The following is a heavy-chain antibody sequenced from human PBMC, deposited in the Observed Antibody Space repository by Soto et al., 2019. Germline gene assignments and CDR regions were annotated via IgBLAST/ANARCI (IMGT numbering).Heavy chain of an antibody. Sequence: ASVKVSCKASGYTFTSYGISWVRQAPGQGLEWMGWINAYNGNTNYAQKLQGRVTMTTDTSTSTAYMELRSLRSDDTAVYYCARDGGYCTNGVCYIPTLYYYCGMDVWGQGTMVTVSS. J-gene: IGHJ6*02. D-gene: IGHD2-8*01. CDR1: GYTFTSYG. CDR3: ARDGGYCTNGVCYIPTLYYYCGMDV. CDR2: INAYNGNT. V-gene: IGHV1-18*01.